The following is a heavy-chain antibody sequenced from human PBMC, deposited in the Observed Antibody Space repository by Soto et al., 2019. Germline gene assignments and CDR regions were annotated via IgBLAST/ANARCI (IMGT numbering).Heavy chain of an antibody. D-gene: IGHD2-8*01. CDR1: GFSFFSYA. CDR3: AKIEMGWFAH. Sequence: PGGSLRLSCTGSGFSFFSYAMSWVRQAPGKGLEWVSTISGSGGHTYYADSVKGRFAVSRDNDKNTVYLHMSSLTGEDTAVYFCAKIEMGWFAHWGQGTQVTVSS. CDR2: ISGSGGHT. V-gene: IGHV3-23*01. J-gene: IGHJ5*02.